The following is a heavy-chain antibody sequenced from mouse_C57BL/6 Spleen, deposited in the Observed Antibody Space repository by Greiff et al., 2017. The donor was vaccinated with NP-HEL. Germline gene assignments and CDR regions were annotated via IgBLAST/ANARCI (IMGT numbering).Heavy chain of an antibody. CDR1: GFTFSSYA. V-gene: IGHV5-4*01. J-gene: IGHJ4*01. Sequence: DVKLVESGGGLVKPGGFLKLSCAASGFTFSSYAMSWVRQTPVQRLEWVATISDGGSYTYYPDNVKGRFTFTRDKAKNTRYLQMSHLKSEYTALYYCAREDDDDVYYAMEYWGQGTSVTVSA. CDR2: ISDGGSYT. D-gene: IGHD2-4*01. CDR3: AREDDDDVYYAMEY.